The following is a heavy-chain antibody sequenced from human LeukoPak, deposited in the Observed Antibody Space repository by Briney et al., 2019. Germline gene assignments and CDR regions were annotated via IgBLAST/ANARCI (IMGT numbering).Heavy chain of an antibody. J-gene: IGHJ4*02. Sequence: SETLSLTCTVSGGSISSGDSYWSWIRQPPGKGLEWIGYIYYSGSTYYNPSLKSRVTISVDTSKNQFSLKLSSVTAADTAVYYCARAPTQLWLDYWGQGTLVTVSS. D-gene: IGHD5-18*01. CDR3: ARAPTQLWLDY. CDR2: IYYSGST. CDR1: GGSISSGDSY. V-gene: IGHV4-30-4*01.